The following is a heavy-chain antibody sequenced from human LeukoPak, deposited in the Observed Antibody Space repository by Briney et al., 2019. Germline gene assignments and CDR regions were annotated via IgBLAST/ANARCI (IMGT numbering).Heavy chain of an antibody. J-gene: IGHJ4*02. V-gene: IGHV3-21*01. CDR3: ARVRWGGLYYFDY. D-gene: IGHD3-16*01. CDR1: GFTFSDYT. Sequence: GGSLRLSCVASGFTFSDYTMHWVRQAPGKALEWVSSINSGNNYIYYADSVKGRFTISRDNAKNTLYLQMNSLRAEDTAVYYCARVRWGGLYYFDYWGQGTLVTVSS. CDR2: INSGNNYI.